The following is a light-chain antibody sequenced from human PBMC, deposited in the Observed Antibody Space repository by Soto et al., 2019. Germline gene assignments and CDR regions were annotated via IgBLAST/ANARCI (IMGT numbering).Light chain of an antibody. CDR1: QGIDIY. J-gene: IGKJ4*01. V-gene: IGKV1-27*01. Sequence: DIQMTQSPSSLSASVGDRVTLACRASQGIDIYLAWYQQKPGKVPRLLVYGASTLQSGVPSRFSGSGSGTDFTLTISNLQPEDVATYYCQKYNSAPLTFGGGTKVEIK. CDR3: QKYNSAPLT. CDR2: GAS.